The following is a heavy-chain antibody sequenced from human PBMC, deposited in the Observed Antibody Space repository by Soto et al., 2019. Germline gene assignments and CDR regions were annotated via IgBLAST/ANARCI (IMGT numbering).Heavy chain of an antibody. V-gene: IGHV3-74*03. D-gene: IGHD1-1*01. CDR3: ARAGDWNYVQYF. CDR1: GFTFTHYR. J-gene: IGHJ4*02. CDR2: INSDGARI. Sequence: EVQLVESGGGFVQPGGSLRLSCAASGFTFTHYRIHWVRQPPGKGLEWVGRINSDGARIEYGDSVKGRFTISRDNAHNMVFLQMNSLTDEDSGVYLCARAGDWNYVQYFWGQGTLVTVSS.